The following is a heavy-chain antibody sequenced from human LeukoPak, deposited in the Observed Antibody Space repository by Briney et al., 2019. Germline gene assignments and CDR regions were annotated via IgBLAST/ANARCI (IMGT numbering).Heavy chain of an antibody. CDR1: GVSFSSDNYY. D-gene: IGHD4-23*01. Sequence: SETLSLTCAVSGVSFSSDNYYWNWIRQPPGKGLEWIGSVYYSGRIYYNPSLSSRVTISVDTSKNQFSLKVTSVTAADTAVYYCARLALVVTPRGWFDPWGQGTLVTVSS. CDR3: ARLALVVTPRGWFDP. CDR2: VYYSGRI. V-gene: IGHV4-39*01. J-gene: IGHJ5*02.